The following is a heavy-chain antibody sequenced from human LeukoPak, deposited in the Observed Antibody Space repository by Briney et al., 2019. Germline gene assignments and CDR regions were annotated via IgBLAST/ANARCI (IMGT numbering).Heavy chain of an antibody. CDR1: GFTFSDSW. J-gene: IGHJ6*02. Sequence: SGGSLRLSCAASGFTFSDSWMSWVRQAPGKGLEWVANMNQDGSAKGYVDSVKGRFTISRVNARNSLYLQMGSLRPEDTAVYYCATYTHWVAGDVWGQGTTVTVSS. CDR2: MNQDGSAK. V-gene: IGHV3-7*01. D-gene: IGHD3-16*01. CDR3: ATYTHWVAGDV.